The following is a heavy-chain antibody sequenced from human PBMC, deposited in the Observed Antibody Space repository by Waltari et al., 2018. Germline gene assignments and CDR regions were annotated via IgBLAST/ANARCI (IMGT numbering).Heavy chain of an antibody. D-gene: IGHD2-8*01. CDR3: ARGDPYCTNGVCPEYFQH. CDR2: MNPNSGNT. J-gene: IGHJ1*01. Sequence: QVQLVQSGAEVKKPGASVKVSCKASGYTFTSYDINWVRQATGQGLEWMGWMNPNSGNTGYAQKFQGRVTMTRNTSISTAYMELSSLRSEDTAVYYCARGDPYCTNGVCPEYFQHWGQGTLVTVSS. CDR1: GYTFTSYD. V-gene: IGHV1-8*01.